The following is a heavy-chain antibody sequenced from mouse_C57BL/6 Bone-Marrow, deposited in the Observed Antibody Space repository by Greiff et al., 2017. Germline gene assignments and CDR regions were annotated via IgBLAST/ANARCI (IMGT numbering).Heavy chain of an antibody. J-gene: IGHJ2*01. Sequence: VQLQQSGPELVKPGASVKISCKASGYAFSSSWMNWVKQRPGKGLEWIGRIYPGDGDTNYNGKFKGKATLTADKSSSTAYMQLSSLTSEDSAVYFCARSSRGYWGQGTTPTVSS. CDR3: ARSSRGY. CDR1: GYAFSSSW. V-gene: IGHV1-82*01. CDR2: IYPGDGDT.